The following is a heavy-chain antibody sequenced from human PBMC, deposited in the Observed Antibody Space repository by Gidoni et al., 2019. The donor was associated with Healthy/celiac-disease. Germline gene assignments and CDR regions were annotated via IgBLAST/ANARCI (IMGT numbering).Heavy chain of an antibody. J-gene: IGHJ5*02. D-gene: IGHD6-13*01. CDR1: GGSISSYY. CDR2: IYYSGST. CDR3: ARGGAAAPNWFDP. V-gene: IGHV4-59*01. Sequence: QVQLQASGPGLVKPSETLSLTCTVSGGSISSYYWSWIRQPPGKGLEWIGYIYYSGSTNYNPSLKSRVTISVDTSKNQFSLKLSSVTAADTAVYYCARGGAAAPNWFDPWGQGTLVTVSS.